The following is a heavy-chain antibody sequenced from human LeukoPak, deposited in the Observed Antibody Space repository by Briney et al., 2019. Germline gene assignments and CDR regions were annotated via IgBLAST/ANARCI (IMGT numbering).Heavy chain of an antibody. CDR3: ARVTVAVAGTGTDY. V-gene: IGHV3-53*01. D-gene: IGHD6-19*01. J-gene: IGHJ4*02. CDR2: IYSGGST. CDR1: GFTVSSNY. Sequence: GGSLRLSCAASGFTVSSNYMSWVRQAPGKGLGWVSVIYSGGSTYYAGSVKGRFTISRDNAKNTLYLQMNSLRAEDTAVYYCARVTVAVAGTGTDYWGQGTLVTVSS.